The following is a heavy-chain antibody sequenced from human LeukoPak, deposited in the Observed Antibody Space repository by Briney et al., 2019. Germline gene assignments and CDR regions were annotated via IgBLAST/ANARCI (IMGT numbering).Heavy chain of an antibody. J-gene: IGHJ3*02. CDR3: AREYFVTMVRGSAFDI. CDR2: INSDGSST. Sequence: PGGSLRLSCAASGFTFSSYWMHWVRQAPGKGLVWVSRINSDGSSTSYADSVKGRFTISRDNAKNTLYLQMNSLRAEDTAVYYCAREYFVTMVRGSAFDIWGQGTMVTVPS. CDR1: GFTFSSYW. D-gene: IGHD3-10*01. V-gene: IGHV3-74*01.